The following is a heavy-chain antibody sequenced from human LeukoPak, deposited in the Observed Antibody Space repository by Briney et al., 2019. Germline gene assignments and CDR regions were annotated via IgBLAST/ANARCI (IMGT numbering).Heavy chain of an antibody. CDR2: ISGSGGST. D-gene: IGHD3-10*01. CDR3: ASVWFGELSIDY. J-gene: IGHJ4*02. CDR1: GFTFSSYA. Sequence: GGSLRLSRAASGFTFSSYAMSWVRQAPGKGLEWVSAISGSGGSTYYADSVKGRFTISRDNSKNTLHLQMNSLRAEDTAVYYCASVWFGELSIDYWGQGTLVTVSS. V-gene: IGHV3-23*01.